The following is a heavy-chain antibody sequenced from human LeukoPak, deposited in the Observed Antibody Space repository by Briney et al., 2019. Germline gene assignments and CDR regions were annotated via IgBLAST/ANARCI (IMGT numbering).Heavy chain of an antibody. Sequence: GGSLRLSCAASGFTFDDYGMRWVRQAPGKGLEWVSGINWNGGRTGYADSVKGRFTISRDNAKNSLYLQMNSLRAEDTAVYYCARDLASSDVWYKGTTVTVSA. J-gene: IGHJ6*04. CDR1: GFTFDDYG. CDR2: INWNGGRT. D-gene: IGHD2-15*01. V-gene: IGHV3-20*04. CDR3: ARDLASSDV.